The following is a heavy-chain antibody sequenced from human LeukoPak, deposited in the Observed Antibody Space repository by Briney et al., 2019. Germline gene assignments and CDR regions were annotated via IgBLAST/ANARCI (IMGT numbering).Heavy chain of an antibody. Sequence: PSETLSLTCSVSGGSINSGYWSRIRQPPGKGLEWIGLLYPSGSTNYNPSLKSRVTISVDTSRTQFSLKLSSMTAADTAVYYCAGGHYPLEYWGQGTLVTVSP. D-gene: IGHD1-26*01. CDR2: LYPSGST. V-gene: IGHV4-59*01. CDR1: GGSINSGY. J-gene: IGHJ4*02. CDR3: AGGHYPLEY.